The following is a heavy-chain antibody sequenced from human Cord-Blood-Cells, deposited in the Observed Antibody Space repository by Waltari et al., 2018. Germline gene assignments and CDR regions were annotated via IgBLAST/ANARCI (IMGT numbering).Heavy chain of an antibody. V-gene: IGHV4-34*01. CDR2: IKPSGSP. CDR3: ASAGEITMVRGVIDLKNDY. D-gene: IGHD3-10*01. Sequence: QVQLQQWGAGLLKPSETLSLTCAVYGGSFSGYYWSWMRQPPGKGLEWIGEIKPSGSPTNNPSLKSRVTISVDTSQNQFSLKLSSVTAADTAVYYCASAGEITMVRGVIDLKNDYWGQGTLVTVSS. CDR1: GGSFSGYY. J-gene: IGHJ4*02.